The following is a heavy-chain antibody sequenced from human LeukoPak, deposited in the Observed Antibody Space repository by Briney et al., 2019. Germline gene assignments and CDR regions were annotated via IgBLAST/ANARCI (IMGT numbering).Heavy chain of an antibody. CDR2: IYSSGST. V-gene: IGHV4-4*07. CDR3: AREYSSTSGRHFDY. D-gene: IGHD6-6*01. Sequence: PSETLSLTCTVSGGSFSSYYWTWIRQPAGKGLEWIGRIYSSGSTNYNPSLRSRVTISVDKSKNQFSLNLTSVTAADTGVYHCAREYSSTSGRHFDYWGQGILVTVP. J-gene: IGHJ4*02. CDR1: GGSFSSYY.